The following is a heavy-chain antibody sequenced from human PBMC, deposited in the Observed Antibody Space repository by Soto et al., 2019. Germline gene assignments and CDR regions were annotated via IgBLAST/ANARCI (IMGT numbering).Heavy chain of an antibody. Sequence: QVQLQESGPGLVKPSGTLSLTCAVSGGSISSSNCWSWVRQPPGKGLEWIGEIYHSGSTNFNPCLKSRVTISVDKSKNQFSLKLNSVTAADTAVYYCARVSGSYYYGMDVWGQGTTVTVSS. J-gene: IGHJ6*02. CDR2: IYHSGST. CDR3: ARVSGSYYYGMDV. CDR1: GGSISSSNC. V-gene: IGHV4-4*02.